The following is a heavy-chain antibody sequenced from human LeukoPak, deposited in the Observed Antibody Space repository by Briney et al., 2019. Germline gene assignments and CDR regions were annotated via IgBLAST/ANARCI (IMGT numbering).Heavy chain of an antibody. CDR2: ISSSSSYI. CDR3: ARVLRRMLAEDFDY. V-gene: IGHV3-21*01. CDR1: GFTFSSYS. J-gene: IGHJ4*02. Sequence: GGSLRLFCAASGFTFSSYSMNWVRQAPGKGLEWVSSISSSSSYIYYADSVKGRFTISRDNAKNSLYLQMNSLRAEDTAVYYCARVLRRMLAEDFDYWGQGTLVTVSS. D-gene: IGHD2-8*01.